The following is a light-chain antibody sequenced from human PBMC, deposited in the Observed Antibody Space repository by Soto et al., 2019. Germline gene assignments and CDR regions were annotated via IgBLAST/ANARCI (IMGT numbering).Light chain of an antibody. Sequence: QSVLTQPPSASGTPGQRVTISCSGSFSNVGNNYVFWYQKFPGTAPKLLIHSDNQRPSGVPDRFSGSKSGTSASLAISGLRYEDEADYYCAAWDDSLSGFYVLGTGTKVTVL. CDR1: FSNVGNNY. CDR2: SDN. V-gene: IGLV1-47*02. J-gene: IGLJ1*01. CDR3: AAWDDSLSGFYV.